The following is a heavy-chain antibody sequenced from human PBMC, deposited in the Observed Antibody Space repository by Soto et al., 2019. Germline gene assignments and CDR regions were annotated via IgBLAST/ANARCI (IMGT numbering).Heavy chain of an antibody. CDR3: ARVVPGAEAWFGP. CDR2: ISLYSDGT. Sequence: QVQLVQSGGEVKRPGASVKVSCKTSGYTFSNYGITWVRQAPGQPLEWLGWISLYSDGTNYAQKFQGRVSMTTDTSTTPAFMELRGLRSDDTAVYYFARVVPGAEAWFGPWGQGTLVTVSS. J-gene: IGHJ5*02. D-gene: IGHD2-2*01. CDR1: GYTFSNYG. V-gene: IGHV1-18*01.